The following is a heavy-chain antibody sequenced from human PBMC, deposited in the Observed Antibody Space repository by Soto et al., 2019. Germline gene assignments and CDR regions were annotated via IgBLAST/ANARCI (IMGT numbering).Heavy chain of an antibody. CDR3: ARQRTSVVTQAYFDV. V-gene: IGHV4-39*01. Sequence: NPSDTLSLTCAVTGDSISSRSYYWGWIRQPPGKGLEWIGSIYYSGSTYNNPSLRSRVSMSIDTSKDQFSLKLKSVTAADTALYFCARQRTSVVTQAYFDVWGPGPWSPSPQ. J-gene: IGHJ4*02. CDR1: GDSISSRSYY. CDR2: IYYSGST. D-gene: IGHD2-21*02.